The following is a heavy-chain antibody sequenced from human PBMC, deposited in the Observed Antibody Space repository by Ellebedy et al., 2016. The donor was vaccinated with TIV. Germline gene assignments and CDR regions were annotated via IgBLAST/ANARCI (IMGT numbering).Heavy chain of an antibody. Sequence: PGGSLRLSCEASGFTFSNYAMCWVRQAPGIGLEWVSTTTYYADSVKGRFTISRDNAKNTLYLQMNSLRAEDTAVYYCARVEVGRSGPSYGMDVWGQGTTVTVSS. J-gene: IGHJ6*02. CDR1: GFTFSNYA. D-gene: IGHD6-19*01. CDR3: ARVEVGRSGPSYGMDV. V-gene: IGHV3-69-1*01. CDR2: TT.